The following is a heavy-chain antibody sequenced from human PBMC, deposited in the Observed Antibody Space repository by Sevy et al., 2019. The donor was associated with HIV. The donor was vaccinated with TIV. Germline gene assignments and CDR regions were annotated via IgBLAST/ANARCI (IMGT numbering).Heavy chain of an antibody. V-gene: IGHV3-48*01. D-gene: IGHD5-12*01. CDR2: ISGSSTTI. J-gene: IGHJ6*02. CDR3: AREGGYSDQGMDV. CDR1: GFSFSSYS. Sequence: GGSLRLSCAASGFSFSSYSMNWVSQAPGKGLEWASYISGSSTTIYYADSVKGRFTISRDNAKNSLYLQMNSLRAEDTAVYYCAREGGYSDQGMDVWGQGTTVTVSS.